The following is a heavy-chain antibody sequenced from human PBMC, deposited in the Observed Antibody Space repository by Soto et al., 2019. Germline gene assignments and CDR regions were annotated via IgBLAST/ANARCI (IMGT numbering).Heavy chain of an antibody. Sequence: GASVKVSCKASGFTFTSSAVQWVRQARGQRLEWIGWIVVGSGNTNYAQKFQERVTITRDMSTSTAYMELSSLRSEDAAVYYCAAALPYYDFWSGYYGWGQGTLVTVSS. CDR2: IVVGSGNT. D-gene: IGHD3-3*01. CDR1: GFTFTSSA. V-gene: IGHV1-58*01. J-gene: IGHJ4*02. CDR3: AAALPYYDFWSGYYG.